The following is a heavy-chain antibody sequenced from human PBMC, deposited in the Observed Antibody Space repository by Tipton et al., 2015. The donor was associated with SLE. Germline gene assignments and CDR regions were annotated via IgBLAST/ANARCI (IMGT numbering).Heavy chain of an antibody. J-gene: IGHJ4*02. V-gene: IGHV3-33*06. CDR1: GFTFSSYG. Sequence: SLRLSWAASGFTFSSYGMHWVRQAPGKGLEWVAVIWYDGSNKYYADSVKGRFTISRDNSKNTLYLQMNSLRAEDTAVYYCAKDRRSWYYFDYWGQGTLVTVSS. CDR2: IWYDGSNK. CDR3: AKDRRSWYYFDY. D-gene: IGHD6-13*01.